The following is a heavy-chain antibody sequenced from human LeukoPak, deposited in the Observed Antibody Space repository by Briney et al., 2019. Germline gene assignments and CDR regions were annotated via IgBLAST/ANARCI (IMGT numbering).Heavy chain of an antibody. CDR2: ISTDNGNT. J-gene: IGHJ4*02. V-gene: IGHV1-18*01. CDR1: GYTFTSHG. Sequence: GASVKVSCKASGYTFTSHGISWVRQAPGQGLEWMGWISTDNGNTKYAQKLQGRVTMTTDTSTRTAYMELRSLRSDDTAVYYCAIEAVEYCSGGSCYGGIDYWGQRTLVTVSS. D-gene: IGHD2-15*01. CDR3: AIEAVEYCSGGSCYGGIDY.